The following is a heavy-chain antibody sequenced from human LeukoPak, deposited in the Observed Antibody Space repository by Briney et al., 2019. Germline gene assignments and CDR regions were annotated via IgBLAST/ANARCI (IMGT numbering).Heavy chain of an antibody. D-gene: IGHD6-13*01. CDR2: INPNSGGT. V-gene: IGHV1-2*02. Sequence: ASVKVSCKASGCTFTGYYMHWVRQAPGQGLEWMGWINPNSGGTNYAQKFQGRVTMTRDTSISTAYMELSRLRSDDTAVYYCARALGYSSSWYLLRIYDYWGQGTLVTVSS. CDR3: ARALGYSSSWYLLRIYDY. J-gene: IGHJ4*02. CDR1: GCTFTGYY.